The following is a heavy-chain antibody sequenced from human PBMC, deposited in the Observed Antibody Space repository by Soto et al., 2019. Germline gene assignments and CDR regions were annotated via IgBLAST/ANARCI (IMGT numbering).Heavy chain of an antibody. V-gene: IGHV4-38-2*01. J-gene: IGHJ5*02. Sequence: SETLSLTCAVSGYSISSGRYWCFIRQPPGKGLECIGTIYRGGITYYNPSLKSRVTISIDTSKNHFSLRLSSVTATDTAVYFCAIGNPHWFDPWGQGTLVTVSS. CDR2: IYRGGIT. CDR3: AIGNPHWFDP. D-gene: IGHD1-1*01. CDR1: GYSISSGRY.